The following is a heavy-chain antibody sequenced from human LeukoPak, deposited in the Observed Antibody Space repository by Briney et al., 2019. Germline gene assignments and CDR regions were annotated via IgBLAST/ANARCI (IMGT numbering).Heavy chain of an antibody. CDR3: ARDERLYGSNGQLYDY. V-gene: IGHV3-11*01. D-gene: IGHD2-2*01. Sequence: PGGSLRLSCAASGFILTDYYMTWIRQAPGKGLEWLSTSGGSTIYYADSVKGRFTVSRDSAKNSVFLQMNSLRAEDTAVYYCARDERLYGSNGQLYDYWGQGTLVTVSS. CDR2: TSGGSTI. CDR1: GFILTDYY. J-gene: IGHJ4*02.